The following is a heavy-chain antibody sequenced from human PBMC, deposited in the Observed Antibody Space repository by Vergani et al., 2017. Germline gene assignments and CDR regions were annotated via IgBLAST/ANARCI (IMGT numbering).Heavy chain of an antibody. V-gene: IGHV3-23*01. CDR3: ATTGDGSGSFDY. Sequence: EVQLLESGGGLVQPGGSLRLSCAASGFTFSSYAMSWVRQAPGKGLEWVSAISGSGGSTYYADSVKGRFTISRDNSKNTLYLQMNSLRAEDTAVYYCATTGDGSGSFDYWGQGTLVTVSS. D-gene: IGHD3-10*01. CDR2: ISGSGGST. J-gene: IGHJ4*02. CDR1: GFTFSSYA.